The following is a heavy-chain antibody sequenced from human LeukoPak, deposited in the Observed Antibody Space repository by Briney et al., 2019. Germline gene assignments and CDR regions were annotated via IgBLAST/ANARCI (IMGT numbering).Heavy chain of an antibody. J-gene: IGHJ6*03. Sequence: PGGSLRLSCAASGFTFSDYYMSWIRQAPGKGLEWVSYISSSGSTIYYADSVKGRFTISRDNAKNSLYLQMNSLRAEDTAVYYCYGSPRYYYMDVWGKGTTVTVSS. CDR3: YGSPRYYYMDV. CDR1: GFTFSDYY. V-gene: IGHV3-11*01. D-gene: IGHD4-17*01. CDR2: ISSSGSTI.